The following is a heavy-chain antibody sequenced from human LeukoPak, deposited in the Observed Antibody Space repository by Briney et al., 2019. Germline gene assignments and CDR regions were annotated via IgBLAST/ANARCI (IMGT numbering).Heavy chain of an antibody. Sequence: PGGSLRLSCAASGFTFSSYSMNWVRQAPGKGLEWVSSISSSSSYIYYADSVKGRFTISRDNAKNSLYLQMNSLRAEDTAVYYCAREPNGRDNWFDPWGQGTLVTVSS. CDR3: AREPNGRDNWFDP. CDR2: ISSSSSYI. D-gene: IGHD1-26*01. V-gene: IGHV3-21*01. CDR1: GFTFSSYS. J-gene: IGHJ5*02.